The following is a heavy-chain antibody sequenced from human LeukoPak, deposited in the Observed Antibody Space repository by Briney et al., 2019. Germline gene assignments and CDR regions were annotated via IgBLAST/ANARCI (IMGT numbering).Heavy chain of an antibody. Sequence: SETLSLTCAVSGGSISSEGHYWSWIRQPAGKGLEWIGYIYYSGSTNYNPSLKSRVTISVDTSKNQFSLKLSSVTAADTAVYYCARVTGIAAAGTTGWFDPWGQGTLVTVSS. CDR3: ARVTGIAAAGTTGWFDP. CDR2: IYYSGST. D-gene: IGHD6-13*01. CDR1: GGSISSEGHY. J-gene: IGHJ5*02. V-gene: IGHV4-61*10.